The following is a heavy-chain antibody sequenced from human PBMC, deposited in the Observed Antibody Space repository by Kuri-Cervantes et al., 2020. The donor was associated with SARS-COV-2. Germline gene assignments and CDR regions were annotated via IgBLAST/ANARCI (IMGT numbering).Heavy chain of an antibody. J-gene: IGHJ5*02. CDR3: ARTPQPYGSGSYYNAWFDP. V-gene: IGHV1-18*01. D-gene: IGHD3-10*01. CDR2: INAYNGNT. CDR1: GGTFSSYA. Sequence: ASVKVSCKASGGTFSSYAISWVRQAPGQGLEWMGWINAYNGNTNYAQKLQGRVTMTTDTSTSTAYMELRSLRSDDTAVYYCARTPQPYGSGSYYNAWFDPWGQGTLVTVSS.